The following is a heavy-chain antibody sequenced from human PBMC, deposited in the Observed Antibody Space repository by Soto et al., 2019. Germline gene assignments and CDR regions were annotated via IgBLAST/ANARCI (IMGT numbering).Heavy chain of an antibody. D-gene: IGHD7-27*01. CDR1: GGSVRTGSYH. J-gene: IGHJ4*02. V-gene: IGHV4-61*01. CDR3: ARIGWGGDS. Sequence: QVQLQESGPGRVKPSETLSLTCSVSGGSVRTGSYHWSWIRQPPGKGLEWIGFIPNNGTPDYNPPLKSRVVVSIDRSKNQFSLKVNSVTAADTAVYFCARIGWGGDSWGQGTLVPVSS. CDR2: IPNNGTP.